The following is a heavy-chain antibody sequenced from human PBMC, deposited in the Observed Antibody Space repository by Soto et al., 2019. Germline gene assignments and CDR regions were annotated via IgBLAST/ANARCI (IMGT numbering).Heavy chain of an antibody. CDR2: INSDASST. D-gene: IGHD4-17*01. J-gene: IGHJ3*02. V-gene: IGHV3-74*01. CDR3: ARVPVDDYGDYVSAFDI. Sequence: EVQLVESGGGLVQPGGSLRLSCAASDFTFSSYWMHWVRQAPGKGLVWVSRINSDASSTSYADSVKGRYTISRDNAKSALYLQMNSLRAEDTSVYYCARVPVDDYGDYVSAFDIWGQGTMVTVSS. CDR1: DFTFSSYW.